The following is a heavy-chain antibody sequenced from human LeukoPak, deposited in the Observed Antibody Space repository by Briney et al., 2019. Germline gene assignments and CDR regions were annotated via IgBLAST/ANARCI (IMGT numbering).Heavy chain of an antibody. J-gene: IGHJ4*02. V-gene: IGHV3-21*01. CDR1: GFTFSSYS. CDR2: ISSSSSYI. D-gene: IGHD3-3*01. CDR3: ATPGITIFGVVSRVWYFDY. Sequence: GGSLRLSCAASGFTFSSYSMNWVRQAPGKGLEWVSSISSSSSYIYYADSVKGRFTISRDNAKNSLYLQMNSLRAEDTAVYYCATPGITIFGVVSRVWYFDYWGQGTLVTVSS.